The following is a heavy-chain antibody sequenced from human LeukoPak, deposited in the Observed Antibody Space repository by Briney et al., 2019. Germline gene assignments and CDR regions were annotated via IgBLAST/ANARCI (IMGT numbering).Heavy chain of an antibody. J-gene: IGHJ6*02. CDR2: IYYSGST. CDR1: GGSISSYY. V-gene: IGHV4-59*08. Sequence: PSETLSLTCTVSGGSISSYYWSWIRQPPGKGLEWIGYIYYSGSTNYNPSLKSRVTISVDASKNQFSLKLSSVTAADTAVYYCARHSGSWLRGVIAPMDVWGQGATVTVSS. CDR3: ARHSGSWLRGVIAPMDV. D-gene: IGHD3-16*02.